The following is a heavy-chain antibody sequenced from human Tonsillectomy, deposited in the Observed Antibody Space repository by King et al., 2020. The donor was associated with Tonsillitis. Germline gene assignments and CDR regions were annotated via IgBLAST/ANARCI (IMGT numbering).Heavy chain of an antibody. V-gene: IGHV1-2*02. CDR3: ARRYFDWLSTNLFDY. CDR2: INPNSGGT. Sequence: QLVQSGAEVKKPGASVKVSCKATGYTFTGYYMHWVRQAPGQGLEWMGWINPNSGGTNYAQKFQGRVTMTRDTSISTAYMELSRLRSDDTAVYYCARRYFDWLSTNLFDYWGQGTLVTVSS. CDR1: GYTFTGYY. J-gene: IGHJ4*02. D-gene: IGHD3-9*01.